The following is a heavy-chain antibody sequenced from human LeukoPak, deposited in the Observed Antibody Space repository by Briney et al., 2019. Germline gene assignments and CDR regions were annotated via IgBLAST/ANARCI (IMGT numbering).Heavy chain of an antibody. V-gene: IGHV1-2*02. D-gene: IGHD2-2*01. CDR3: ARDLTVVVPAAIGY. J-gene: IGHJ4*02. CDR2: INPNSGGT. Sequence: ASVKVSCKASGYTFTGYYMHWVRQAPGQGLDWMGWINPNSGGTNYAQKFQGRVTMTRDTSISTAYMELSRLRSDDTAVYYCARDLTVVVPAAIGYWGQGTLVTVSS. CDR1: GYTFTGYY.